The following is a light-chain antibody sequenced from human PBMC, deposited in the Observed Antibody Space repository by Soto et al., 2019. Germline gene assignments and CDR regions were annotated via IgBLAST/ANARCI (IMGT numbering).Light chain of an antibody. J-gene: IGKJ2*01. CDR2: GSS. Sequence: EIVLTQSPGTLSLSPGERATLSCRASQIVSTIYLAWYQQKPGQAPRLLIYGSSSRAPGIPDRFSGSGSETEFTLTISRLEPEDFAVYYCQQYGTSPMYTFGQGTKLEIK. V-gene: IGKV3-20*01. CDR1: QIVSTIY. CDR3: QQYGTSPMYT.